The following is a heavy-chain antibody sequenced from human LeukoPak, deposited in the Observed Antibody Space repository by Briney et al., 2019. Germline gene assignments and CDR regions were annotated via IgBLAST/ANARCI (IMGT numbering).Heavy chain of an antibody. CDR1: GFTFSGSA. J-gene: IGHJ3*02. CDR3: SRINPGTGSYYDALDI. D-gene: IGHD1-26*01. CDR2: IRSKANNYAT. Sequence: PGGSLRLSCAASGFTFSGSAMQWVRQASGKGLEWVGRIRSKANNYATANAASVKGRFIISRDDSKNTAYLQMNSLKSEDTAVYYCSRINPGTGSYYDALDIWGRGTMVTVSS. V-gene: IGHV3-73*01.